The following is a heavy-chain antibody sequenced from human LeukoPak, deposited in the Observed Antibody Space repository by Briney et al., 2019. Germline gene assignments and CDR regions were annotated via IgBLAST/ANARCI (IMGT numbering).Heavy chain of an antibody. CDR2: ISSSSSYT. J-gene: IGHJ3*02. CDR3: ARAAPSSGWTDAFDI. V-gene: IGHV3-21*01. D-gene: IGHD6-19*01. CDR1: GFTFSSYS. Sequence: GGSLRLSCAASGFTFSSYSMNWVRQAPGKGLEWVSSISSSSSYTYYADPVKGRFTISRDNSKNSLYLQLNSLRAEDTAVYYCARAAPSSGWTDAFDIWGQGTMVTVSS.